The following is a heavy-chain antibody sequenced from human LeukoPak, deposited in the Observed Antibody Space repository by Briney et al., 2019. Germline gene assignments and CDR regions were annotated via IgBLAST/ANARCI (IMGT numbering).Heavy chain of an antibody. CDR2: IYYSGST. CDR1: GDSINSYY. Sequence: SETLSLTCSVSGDSINSYYWSWIRQPPGKGLEWIGYIYYSGSTNYNPSLKSRLTISVDTSKNRFSLKLTSVTTTDTAVYYCARLTKRNDAFTIWGQGTMVTVSS. CDR3: ARLTKRNDAFTI. J-gene: IGHJ3*02. D-gene: IGHD1-14*01. V-gene: IGHV4-59*01.